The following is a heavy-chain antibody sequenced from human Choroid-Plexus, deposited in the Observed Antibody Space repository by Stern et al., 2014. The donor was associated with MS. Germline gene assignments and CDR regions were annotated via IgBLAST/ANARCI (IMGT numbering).Heavy chain of an antibody. CDR2: VSYDGSNK. CDR3: AKDRQYLTYFFDH. J-gene: IGHJ5*02. CDR1: GFTFGSCA. Sequence: DQLVESGGGVVQPGRPLRLSCVASGFTFGSCAMHWVRQAPGKGLEWVAGVSYDGSNKYYADSVKGRFTISRDNSQNTLYMQMSSLRPEDTAVYYCAKDRQYLTYFFDHWGQGSLVIVSS. V-gene: IGHV3-30*18. D-gene: IGHD2/OR15-2a*01.